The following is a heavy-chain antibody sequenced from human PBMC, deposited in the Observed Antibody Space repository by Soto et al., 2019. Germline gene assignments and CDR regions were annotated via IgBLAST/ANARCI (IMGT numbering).Heavy chain of an antibody. CDR2: IYSGGYT. J-gene: IGHJ4*02. D-gene: IGHD3-10*01. Sequence: EVQLVESGGGLIQPGGSLRLSCAVSGFTVSNDYMSWVRQAPGKGLEGVSVIYSGGYTAYGDSVKGRFTISRDNSKNTLYLKINSLRADAAAVFYGTPSPGGGGYWGQGTLVTVSS. CDR1: GFTVSNDY. V-gene: IGHV3-53*01. CDR3: TPSPGGGGY.